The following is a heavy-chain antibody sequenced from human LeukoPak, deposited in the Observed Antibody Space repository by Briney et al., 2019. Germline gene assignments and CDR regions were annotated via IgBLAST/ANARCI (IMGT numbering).Heavy chain of an antibody. V-gene: IGHV3-23*01. CDR1: GFTFSSYS. J-gene: IGHJ4*02. D-gene: IGHD3-3*01. CDR2: ISGSGGST. Sequence: PGGSLRLSCAASGFTFSSYSMNWVRQAPGKGLEWVSAISGSGGSTYYADSVKGRFTISRDNSKNTLYLQMNSLRAEDTAVYYCAKRSVEWLLYFDYWGQGTLVTVSS. CDR3: AKRSVEWLLYFDY.